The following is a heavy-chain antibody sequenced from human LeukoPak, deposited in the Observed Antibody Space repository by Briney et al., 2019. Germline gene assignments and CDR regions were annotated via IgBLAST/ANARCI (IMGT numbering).Heavy chain of an antibody. CDR1: GYTFKDYY. J-gene: IGHJ6*02. Sequence: ASLKVSCKASGYTFKDYYMNWVRQAPGQGLEWMGWINPSSGATKFAQKFQGRITLTRDTSINIASMELTRLRSDDTAIYYCAREGPLTTEMGDYYTLDVWGQGTTVIVSS. V-gene: IGHV1-2*02. CDR2: INPSSGAT. CDR3: AREGPLTTEMGDYYTLDV. D-gene: IGHD4-11*01.